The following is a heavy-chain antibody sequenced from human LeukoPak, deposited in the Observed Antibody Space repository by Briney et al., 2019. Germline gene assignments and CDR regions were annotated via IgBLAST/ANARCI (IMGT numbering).Heavy chain of an antibody. CDR1: GYTFSSYV. J-gene: IGHJ4*02. V-gene: IGHV3-74*01. Sequence: QPGGSLRLSCETAGYTFSSYVMHWVRRTPGKGLVWVSRISHDGFISYADSVKGRFTISRDNAKNTLILQMNSLRAEDTAVYYCARDWVYKIDYWGRGTLVTVSS. D-gene: IGHD5-24*01. CDR3: ARDWVYKIDY. CDR2: ISHDGFI.